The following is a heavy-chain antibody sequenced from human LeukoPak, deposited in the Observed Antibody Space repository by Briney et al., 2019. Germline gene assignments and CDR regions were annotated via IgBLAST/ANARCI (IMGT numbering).Heavy chain of an antibody. CDR3: AKGSPQGLVVPAAVYYYYGMDV. D-gene: IGHD2-2*01. CDR1: GFTFSSYA. V-gene: IGHV3-23*01. Sequence: GGSLRLSCAASGFTFSSYAMSWVRQAPGKGLEGVSAISGSCGSTYYADSVKGRFTISRDNSKNTLYLQMNSLRAEDTAVYYCAKGSPQGLVVPAAVYYYYGMDVWGQGTTVTVSS. J-gene: IGHJ6*02. CDR2: ISGSCGST.